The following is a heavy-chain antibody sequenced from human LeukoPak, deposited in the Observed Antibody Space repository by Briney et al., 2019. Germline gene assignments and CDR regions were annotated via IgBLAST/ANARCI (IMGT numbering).Heavy chain of an antibody. D-gene: IGHD1-1*01. CDR2: IIPIFGAA. CDR1: GGTFSSYA. Sequence: SVKVSCKASGGTFSSYAISWVRQAPGQGLEWMGGIIPIFGAANYAQKFQGRVTITTDESTSTAYMELSSLRSEDTAVYYCARANWNGDYYYYMDVWGKGTTVTVSS. V-gene: IGHV1-69*05. CDR3: ARANWNGDYYYYMDV. J-gene: IGHJ6*03.